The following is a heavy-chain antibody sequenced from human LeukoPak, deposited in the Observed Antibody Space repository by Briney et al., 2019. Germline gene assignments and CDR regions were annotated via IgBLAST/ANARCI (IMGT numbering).Heavy chain of an antibody. CDR3: ATSNWGQLHFDY. CDR2: IYHSGST. Sequence: PSETLSLTCAVSGGSISSSNWWSWVRQPPGKGLEWIGEIYHSGSTNYNPSLKSRVTISVDTSKNQFSLKLSSVTAADTAVYYCATSNWGQLHFDYWGQGTLVTVSS. V-gene: IGHV4-4*02. J-gene: IGHJ4*02. CDR1: GGSISSSNW. D-gene: IGHD7-27*01.